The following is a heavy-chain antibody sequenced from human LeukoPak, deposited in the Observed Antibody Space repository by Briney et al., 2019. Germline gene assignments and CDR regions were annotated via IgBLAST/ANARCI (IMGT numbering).Heavy chain of an antibody. J-gene: IGHJ6*03. Sequence: SETLSLTCTVSGGSISSYYWSWIRQPAGKGLEGIGRIYTSGSTNYNPSLKSRVTMSVDTSKNQFSLKLSSVTAADTAVYYCAREVGVGSSWYSNYYYYMDVWGKGTTVTVSS. CDR3: AREVGVGSSWYSNYYYYMDV. D-gene: IGHD6-13*01. V-gene: IGHV4-4*07. CDR1: GGSISSYY. CDR2: IYTSGST.